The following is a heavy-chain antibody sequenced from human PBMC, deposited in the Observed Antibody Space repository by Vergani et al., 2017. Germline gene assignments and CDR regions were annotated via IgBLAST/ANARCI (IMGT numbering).Heavy chain of an antibody. CDR3: ARVVAVAGYYGMDV. CDR1: GGSISSGGYY. CDR2: IYYSGST. D-gene: IGHD6-19*01. Sequence: QVQLQESGPGLVKPSQTLSLTCTVSGGSISSGGYYWSWIRQHPGKGLEWIGYIYYSGSTYYNPSLKSRVTISVDTSKNQLSLKLSSVTAADTAVYYCARVVAVAGYYGMDVWGQGTTVTVSS. V-gene: IGHV4-31*03. J-gene: IGHJ6*02.